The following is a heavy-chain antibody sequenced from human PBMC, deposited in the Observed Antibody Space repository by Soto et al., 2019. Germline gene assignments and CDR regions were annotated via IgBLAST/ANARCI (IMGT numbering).Heavy chain of an antibody. Sequence: GGSLRLSCGASGFTFRSYGMNWVRQGPGKGLEWVSCISSSGSTIYYEDSVKGRFTISRDKAKNSLYLQMNSLRAEDTAVYYCARGDRTPDTWGQGTLATVAS. J-gene: IGHJ5*02. V-gene: IGHV3-48*03. CDR1: GFTFRSYG. CDR3: ARGDRTPDT. D-gene: IGHD2-15*01. CDR2: ISSSGSTI.